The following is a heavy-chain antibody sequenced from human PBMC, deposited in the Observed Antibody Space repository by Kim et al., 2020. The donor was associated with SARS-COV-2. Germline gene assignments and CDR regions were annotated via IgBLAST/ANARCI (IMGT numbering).Heavy chain of an antibody. D-gene: IGHD4-17*01. J-gene: IGHJ4*02. CDR1: GDSIGRSIYY. Sequence: SETLSLTCTVSGDSIGRSIYYWGWIRQPPGKGLEWIASIYHRGFTSYNPSLQSRATISMDKSKNQFSLELRSMTAADTAVYFCTRPYGGGYWGQGLLVTLSS. V-gene: IGHV4-39*01. CDR2: IYHRGFT. CDR3: TRPYGGGY.